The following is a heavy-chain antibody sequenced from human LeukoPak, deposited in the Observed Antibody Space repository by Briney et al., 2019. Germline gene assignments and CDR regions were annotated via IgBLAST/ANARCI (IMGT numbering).Heavy chain of an antibody. D-gene: IGHD1-26*01. CDR3: ARRPYSGSPNWFDP. Sequence: GESLKISCEASGHIFTNHWIGWVRQMPGKGLEWMGIINLGDSETQYSPSFQGQVTISLDKSISTAYLQWRSLKVSDTAMYYCARRPYSGSPNWFDPWGQRTLVTVSS. CDR2: INLGDSET. V-gene: IGHV5-51*01. CDR1: GHIFTNHW. J-gene: IGHJ5*02.